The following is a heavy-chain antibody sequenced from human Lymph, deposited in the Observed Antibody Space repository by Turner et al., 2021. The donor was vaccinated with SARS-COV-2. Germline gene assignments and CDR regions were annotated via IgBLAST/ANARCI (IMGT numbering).Heavy chain of an antibody. CDR3: AGDISPWTDSSSNSV. D-gene: IGHD3-22*01. CDR2: VWYDGSNK. CDR1: GFTFSSYG. Sequence: QVQLVESGGGVVQPAMSLSLSCTASGFTFSSYGMHWVRQAPGKGLEWVAVVWYDGSNKDNADSVKGRFTISRDNSKNTLYLQMNSLRAEDTAEYYCAGDISPWTDSSSNSVWGQGTLVTVSS. J-gene: IGHJ4*02. V-gene: IGHV3-33*01.